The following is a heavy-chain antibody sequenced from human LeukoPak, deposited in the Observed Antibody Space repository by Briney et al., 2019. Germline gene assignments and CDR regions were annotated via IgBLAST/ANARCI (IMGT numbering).Heavy chain of an antibody. CDR1: GFIFSGYY. D-gene: IGHD5-12*01. V-gene: IGHV3-11*04. CDR2: IGNPSSTR. CDR3: AKDRWDGYSGFDRPPHSY. J-gene: IGHJ4*02. Sequence: GGSLRLSCDASGFIFSGYYMSWVRQAPGKGLEWISYIGNPSSTRYYADSVKGRFTISRDNAKNSLYLQMNSLRADDTAMYYCAKDRWDGYSGFDRPPHSYWGQGTLVTVTS.